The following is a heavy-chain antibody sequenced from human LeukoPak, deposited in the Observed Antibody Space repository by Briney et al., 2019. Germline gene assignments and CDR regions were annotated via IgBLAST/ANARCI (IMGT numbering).Heavy chain of an antibody. Sequence: SETLSLTCTVSGGSISSYYWSWIRQPAGKGLEWIGHIYTSGSTNYNPSLKSRVTMSVDTSKNQFSLKLSSVTATDTAVYYCAREASYYGSGTYYSFDYWGQGTLVTVSS. CDR1: GGSISSYY. CDR3: AREASYYGSGTYYSFDY. J-gene: IGHJ4*02. V-gene: IGHV4-4*07. D-gene: IGHD3-10*01. CDR2: IYTSGST.